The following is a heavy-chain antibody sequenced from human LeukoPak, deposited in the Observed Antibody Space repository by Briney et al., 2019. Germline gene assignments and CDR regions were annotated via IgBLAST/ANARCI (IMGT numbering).Heavy chain of an antibody. CDR2: IYYSGST. CDR1: GGSISSSSYY. CDR3: ARRAGKSWFDP. V-gene: IGHV4-39*07. Sequence: SETLSLTCTVSGGSISSSSYYWGWIRQPPGKGLEWIGSIYYSGSTYYNPSLKSRVTISVDTSKNQFSLKLSSVTAADTAVYYCARRAGKSWFDPWGQGTLVTVSS. J-gene: IGHJ5*02.